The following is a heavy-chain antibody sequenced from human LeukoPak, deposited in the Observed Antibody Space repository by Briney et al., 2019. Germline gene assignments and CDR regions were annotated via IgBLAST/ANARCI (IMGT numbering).Heavy chain of an antibody. CDR3: AKDHTLRAGDRDAFDI. CDR2: ITSSGSTV. CDR1: GFTFSSYS. Sequence: PGGSLRLSCAASGFTFSSYSMNWVRQAPGQGLEWLSHITSSGSTVFYADSVKGRFTISRDNSKNTVYLPMNSLRAEDTAVYYCAKDHTLRAGDRDAFDIWGQGTMVTVSS. D-gene: IGHD2-21*01. V-gene: IGHV3-48*01. J-gene: IGHJ3*02.